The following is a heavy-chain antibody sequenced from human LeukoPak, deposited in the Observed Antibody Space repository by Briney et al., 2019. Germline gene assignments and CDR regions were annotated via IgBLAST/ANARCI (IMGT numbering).Heavy chain of an antibody. CDR1: GFTFRDYY. Sequence: GGSLRLSCAASGFTFRDYYMSWIRQAPGKGLEWLSYISRSGSTIYYAESVKGRFTISRDNAKNSLYLQMNSLRAEDTAVYYCARTSIGWYTFDYWGQGALVTVSS. CDR2: ISRSGSTI. V-gene: IGHV3-11*01. CDR3: ARTSIGWYTFDY. D-gene: IGHD6-19*01. J-gene: IGHJ4*02.